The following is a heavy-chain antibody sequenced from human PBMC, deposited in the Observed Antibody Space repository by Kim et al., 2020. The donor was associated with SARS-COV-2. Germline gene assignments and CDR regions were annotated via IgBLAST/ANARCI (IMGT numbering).Heavy chain of an antibody. J-gene: IGHJ6*02. CDR3: ARWQHYYYYYGMDV. CDR1: GYTFTGYY. CDR2: INPNSGGT. V-gene: IGHV1-2*04. Sequence: ASVKVSCKASGYTFTGYYMHWVRQAPGQGLEWMGWINPNSGGTNCAQKFQGWVTMTRDTPISTAYMELSRLRSDDTAVYYCARWQHYYYYYGMDVWGQGTTVTVSS.